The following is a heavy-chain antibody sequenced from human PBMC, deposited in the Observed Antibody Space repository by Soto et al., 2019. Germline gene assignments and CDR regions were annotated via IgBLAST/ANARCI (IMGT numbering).Heavy chain of an antibody. CDR2: MNPNSGNT. V-gene: IGHV1-8*01. D-gene: IGHD4-17*01. J-gene: IGHJ4*02. CDR1: GYTFTSYD. Sequence: GASVKVSCKASGYTFTSYDINWVRQATGQGLEWMGWMNPNSGNTGYAQKFQGRVTMTRNTSISTAYMELSSLRSEDTAVYYCVKDRGPTRNFFDYWGQGTLVTVSS. CDR3: VKDRGPTRNFFDY.